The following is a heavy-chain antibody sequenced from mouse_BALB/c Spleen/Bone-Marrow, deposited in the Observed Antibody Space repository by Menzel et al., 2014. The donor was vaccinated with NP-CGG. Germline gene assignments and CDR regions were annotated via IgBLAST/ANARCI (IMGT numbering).Heavy chain of an antibody. V-gene: IGHV7-3*02. CDR1: GFTLTDYY. CDR2: IRNKAYSYTT. J-gene: IGHJ2*01. Sequence: EVKLVESGGGLVQPGGSLRLSCATSGFTLTDYYMNWVRRPPGKALEWLGFIRNKAYSYTTEYSASVKGRFTISRDNSQSILYLQMNTLRAEDSATYYCARDMGGLLFDYWGQGTTLTVSS. CDR3: ARDMGGLLFDY. D-gene: IGHD2-3*01.